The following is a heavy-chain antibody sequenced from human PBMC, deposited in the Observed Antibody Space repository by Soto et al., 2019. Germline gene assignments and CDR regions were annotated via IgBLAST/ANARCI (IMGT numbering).Heavy chain of an antibody. CDR2: ISSSSSYI. CDR1: GFTFSSYS. CDR3: ARERSSDCWSGDPNDHYGMGV. Sequence: GGSLRLSCAASGFTFSSYSMNWVRQARGNGLEWVSSISSSSSYIYYADSVKGRFTISRDNAKNSLYLQMNSLRAEDTAVYYCARERSSDCWSGDPNDHYGMGVWGPGTTVTVSS. J-gene: IGHJ6*02. D-gene: IGHD3-3*01. V-gene: IGHV3-21*01.